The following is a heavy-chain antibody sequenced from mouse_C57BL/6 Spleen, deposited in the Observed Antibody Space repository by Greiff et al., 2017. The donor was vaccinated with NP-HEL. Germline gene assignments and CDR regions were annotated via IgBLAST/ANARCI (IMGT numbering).Heavy chain of an antibody. D-gene: IGHD1-1*01. Sequence: QVQLQQSGAELVRPGTSVKVSCKASGYAFTNYLIEWVKQRPGQGLEWIGVINPGSGGTNYNEKFKGKATLTAAKSSSTAYMQLSSLTSEDSAVYFCARGRVDYFDYWGQGTTLTVSS. CDR3: ARGRVDYFDY. CDR1: GYAFTNYL. V-gene: IGHV1-54*01. CDR2: INPGSGGT. J-gene: IGHJ2*01.